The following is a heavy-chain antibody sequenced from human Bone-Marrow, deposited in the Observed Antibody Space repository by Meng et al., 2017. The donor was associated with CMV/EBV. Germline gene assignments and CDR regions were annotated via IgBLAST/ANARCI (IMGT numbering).Heavy chain of an antibody. CDR1: GGSISSGGYY. J-gene: IGHJ4*02. CDR3: ATAYRNYYDSSGYKRRGDY. Sequence: LRLSCTVSGGSISSGGYYWSWIRQHPGKGLEWIGHIDYSGSTYYNPSLKSRLIVSVDTSKNQFSLKLSSMTAADTAVYYCATAYRNYYDSSGYKRRGDYWGQGTLVTVSS. V-gene: IGHV4-31*03. D-gene: IGHD3-22*01. CDR2: IDYSGST.